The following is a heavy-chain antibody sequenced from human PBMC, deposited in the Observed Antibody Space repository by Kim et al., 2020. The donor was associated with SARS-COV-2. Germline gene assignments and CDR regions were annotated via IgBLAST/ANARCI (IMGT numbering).Heavy chain of an antibody. CDR3: AMATLYSFDY. CDR2: INHSGST. Sequence: SETLSLTCAVYGGSFSGYYWSWIRQPPGKGLEWIGEINHSGSTNYNPSLKSRVTISVDTSKNQFSLKLSSVTAADTAVYYCAMATLYSFDYWGQGTLVTVSS. J-gene: IGHJ4*02. CDR1: GGSFSGYY. V-gene: IGHV4-34*01. D-gene: IGHD5-12*01.